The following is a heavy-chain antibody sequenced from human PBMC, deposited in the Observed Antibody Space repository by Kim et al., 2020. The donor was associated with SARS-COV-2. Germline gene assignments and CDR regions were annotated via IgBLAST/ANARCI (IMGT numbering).Heavy chain of an antibody. J-gene: IGHJ6*02. CDR3: ARDRMVRGVSYYYYYGMDV. D-gene: IGHD3-10*01. V-gene: IGHV3-11*01. Sequence: GRLTISRDNAKNSLYLQMNSLRAEDTAVYYCARDRMVRGVSYYYYYGMDVWGQGTTVTVSS.